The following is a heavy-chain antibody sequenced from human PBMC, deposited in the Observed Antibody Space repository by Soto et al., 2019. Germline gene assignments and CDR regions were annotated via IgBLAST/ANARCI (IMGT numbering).Heavy chain of an antibody. CDR1: GDSISSGNKY. CDR2: IFSSGTT. J-gene: IGHJ6*02. D-gene: IGHD3-16*01. Sequence: SETLSLTCTVSGDSISSGNKYWSWIRQAPGKGLEWIGYIFSSGTTYYNPSLKSRLTMSIDTSQNQFSLRLASVTDADSAVYYCARVPSPFDYYYAMDVWGQGTTVT. CDR3: ARVPSPFDYYYAMDV. V-gene: IGHV4-30-4*01.